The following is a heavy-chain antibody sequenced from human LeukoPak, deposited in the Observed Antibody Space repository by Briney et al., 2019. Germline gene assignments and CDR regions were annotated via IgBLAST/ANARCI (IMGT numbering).Heavy chain of an antibody. CDR3: ARDRSNSWSKDY. J-gene: IGHJ4*02. V-gene: IGHV3-48*01. D-gene: IGHD6-13*01. CDR2: ISSGSRTI. CDR1: GFTFSSYS. Sequence: PGESLRLSCAASGFTFSSYSMNWVRQAPGKGLEWVSYISSGSRTIYYADSVKGRFTISRDNAKNSLYLQMNSLRADDTAVYYCARDRSNSWSKDYWGQGTLVTVSS.